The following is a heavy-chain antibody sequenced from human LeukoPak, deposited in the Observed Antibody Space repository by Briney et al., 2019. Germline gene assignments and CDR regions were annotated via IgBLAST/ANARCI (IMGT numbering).Heavy chain of an antibody. CDR2: IYTSGST. CDR1: GGSISSGSYY. D-gene: IGHD1-7*01. Sequence: SQTLSLTCTVSGGSISSGSYYWSWIRQPAGKGLEWIGRIYTSGSTNYNPSLKSRVTISVDTSKNQFSLKLSSVTAADAAVYYCARDLDNWNYDWFDPWGQGTLVTVSS. V-gene: IGHV4-61*02. CDR3: ARDLDNWNYDWFDP. J-gene: IGHJ5*02.